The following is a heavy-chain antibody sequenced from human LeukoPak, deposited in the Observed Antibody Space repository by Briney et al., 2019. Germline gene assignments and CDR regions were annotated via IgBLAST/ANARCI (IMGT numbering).Heavy chain of an antibody. CDR2: ISYDGSNK. D-gene: IGHD5-24*01. CDR3: AREANRVGYTDAEPDY. J-gene: IGHJ4*02. V-gene: IGHV3-30*04. Sequence: GGSLRLSCAASGFSFSSYPMHWVRQAPGKGLEWVAVISYDGSNKYYADSVKGRFTISRDNSKNTLYLQMNSLRVEDTAVYYCAREANRVGYTDAEPDYWGQGTLVTASS. CDR1: GFSFSSYP.